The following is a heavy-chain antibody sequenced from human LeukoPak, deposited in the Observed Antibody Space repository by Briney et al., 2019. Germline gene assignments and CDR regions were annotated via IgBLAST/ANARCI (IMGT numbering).Heavy chain of an antibody. V-gene: IGHV4-39*01. CDR3: ARREVLVTQGVIRD. CDR2: MYYGGST. Sequence: SETLSLTCTVSGGSINNVSYYWGGIRQPPGKGLEWIGSMYYGGSTYYNPSLKSRITISVDTSKNQFSLNLSSLTAADTAVYYSARREVLVTQGVIRDWGQRTLVTVSS. CDR1: GGSINNVSYY. J-gene: IGHJ4*02. D-gene: IGHD5-18*01.